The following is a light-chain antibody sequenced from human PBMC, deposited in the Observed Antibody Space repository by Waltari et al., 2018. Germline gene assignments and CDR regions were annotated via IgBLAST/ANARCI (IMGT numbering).Light chain of an antibody. CDR1: SSNFRNKL. CDR3: GTWDSSLSAGV. Sequence: QSALTQPPSVSAAPGQKVTISCYDSSSNFRNKLVSWYRQLPGTAPKLLIHDNNKRPSGIPDRFSASKSGTSATLGITGLQTGDEAAYYCGTWDSSLSAGVFGGGTKLTVL. V-gene: IGLV1-51*01. CDR2: DNN. J-gene: IGLJ3*02.